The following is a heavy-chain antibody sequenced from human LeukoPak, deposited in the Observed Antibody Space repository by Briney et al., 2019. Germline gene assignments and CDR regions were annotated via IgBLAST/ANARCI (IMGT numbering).Heavy chain of an antibody. D-gene: IGHD6-6*01. CDR3: ARGTPSYSSSQNYFDY. V-gene: IGHV3-66*02. CDR1: GFTVSSNY. CDR2: IHTGGTT. Sequence: GGSLRLSCAASGFTVSSNYMSWVRQAPGKGLEWVSVIHTGGTTYYSDSMKGRFTISRDNSKNTLYLQMNGLRTEDTAVYFCARGTPSYSSSQNYFDYWGQGTLVTVSS. J-gene: IGHJ4*02.